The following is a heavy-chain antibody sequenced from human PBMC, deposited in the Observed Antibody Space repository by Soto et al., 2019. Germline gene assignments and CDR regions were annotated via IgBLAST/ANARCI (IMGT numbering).Heavy chain of an antibody. V-gene: IGHV3-74*02. CDR2: MNSDGRTT. CDR1: GFTLGHQW. CDR3: ATAEVDY. Sequence: VQLVESGGGVVQPGRSLRLSCAASGFTLGHQWMHWVRQAPGKGLEWVSRMNSDGRTTDYADSVKGRFTVSRDNAKNTLYLQMNSLRAEDTAVYYCATAEVDYWGPGTLVTVSS. J-gene: IGHJ4*02.